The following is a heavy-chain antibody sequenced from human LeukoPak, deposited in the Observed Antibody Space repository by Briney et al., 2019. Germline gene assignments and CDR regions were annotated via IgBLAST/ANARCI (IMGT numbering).Heavy chain of an antibody. D-gene: IGHD3-10*01. J-gene: IGHJ4*02. CDR3: AKEYGSGSY. Sequence: TGGSLRLSCAASGFTFDDYAMHWVRQAPGKGLEWVSGISWNSGSIGDADSVKGRFTISRDNAKNSLYLQMNSLRAEDTALYYCAKEYGSGSYWGQGTLVTVSS. CDR1: GFTFDDYA. V-gene: IGHV3-9*01. CDR2: ISWNSGSI.